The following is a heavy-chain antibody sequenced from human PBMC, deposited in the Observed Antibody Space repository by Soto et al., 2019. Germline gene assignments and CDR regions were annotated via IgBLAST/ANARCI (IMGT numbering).Heavy chain of an antibody. CDR1: GGSISSGDYS. Sequence: QVQLQESGPGLVKPSQTLSLTCTVSGGSISSGDYSWTWIRQPPGKGLEWIGHIYYSGSTYYNPSLKSRVTISVDTSKNQFSLKLSSVTAADTAVYYCARDLQLYYYGSGEVGAFDLCGQGTMVTVSS. J-gene: IGHJ3*01. V-gene: IGHV4-30-4*01. D-gene: IGHD3-10*01. CDR3: ARDLQLYYYGSGEVGAFDL. CDR2: IYYSGST.